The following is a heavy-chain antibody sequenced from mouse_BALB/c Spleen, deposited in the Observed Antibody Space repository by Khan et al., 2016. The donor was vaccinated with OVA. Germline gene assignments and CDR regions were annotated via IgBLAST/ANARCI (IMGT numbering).Heavy chain of an antibody. J-gene: IGHJ4*01. CDR3: ARPPYFSYTLDH. CDR1: GYTFTNYG. V-gene: IGHV9-3-1*01. D-gene: IGHD2-10*01. Sequence: QIQLVQSGPELKKPGETVKISCKASGYTFTNYGMNWVKQSPGKALKWMGWINTYTGEPTYADDFKGRFAFSLETSANTAYLQINNLKNEDTATYFCARPPYFSYTLDHGVQGTSVTVSS. CDR2: INTYTGEP.